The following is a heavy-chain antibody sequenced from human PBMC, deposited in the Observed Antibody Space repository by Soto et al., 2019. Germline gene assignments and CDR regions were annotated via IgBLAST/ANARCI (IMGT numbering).Heavy chain of an antibody. CDR3: ARGDATKIIVTTYYGMDV. J-gene: IGHJ6*02. CDR2: IIPVFGTG. D-gene: IGHD4-17*01. CDR1: GGTLSNYG. Sequence: QVQLVQSGAEVKKPGSSVKVSCKASGGTLSNYGVSWVRQAPGQGLEWMGGIIPVFGTGNYAHTFQGILPITADESSSTVYMVVSSLRSEDTAVYYCARGDATKIIVTTYYGMDVWGQGTTVTVSS. V-gene: IGHV1-69*12.